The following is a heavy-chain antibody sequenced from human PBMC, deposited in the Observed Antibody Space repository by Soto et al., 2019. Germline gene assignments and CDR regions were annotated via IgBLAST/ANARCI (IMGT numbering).Heavy chain of an antibody. J-gene: IGHJ3*01. D-gene: IGHD2-2*01. CDR3: ANSVPAHPVDF. Sequence: EVQLVESGGGLVKPGESLRLSCAASGFTFSSYSMNWIRQGPGKGLEWVSSIASRSDYIFYADSLRGRFTISRDNAKTSLYLQMNSLRADDTAVYYCANSVPAHPVDFWGQGTMVSVSS. CDR1: GFTFSSYS. CDR2: IASRSDYI. V-gene: IGHV3-21*02.